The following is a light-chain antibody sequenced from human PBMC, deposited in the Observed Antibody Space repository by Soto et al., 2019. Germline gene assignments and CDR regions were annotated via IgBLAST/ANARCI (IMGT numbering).Light chain of an antibody. V-gene: IGLV2-14*03. CDR3: SSYTTSSTPWV. CDR2: DVS. J-gene: IGLJ3*02. CDR1: SSDVGGYNY. Sequence: QSALTQPASVSGSPGQSITISCTGTSSDVGGYNYVSWYQQHPGKAPKLMIYDVSNRPSGVPNRFSGSKSGNTASLTISGLQVEDEADYYCSSYTTSSTPWVFGGGTKLTVL.